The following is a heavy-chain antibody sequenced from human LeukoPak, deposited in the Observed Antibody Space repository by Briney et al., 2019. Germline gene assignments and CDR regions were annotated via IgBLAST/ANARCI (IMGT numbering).Heavy chain of an antibody. CDR3: ARDEGYSYGRNWFDP. J-gene: IGHJ5*02. D-gene: IGHD5-18*01. CDR1: GASISIYY. CDR2: IYTSGST. V-gene: IGHV4-4*07. Sequence: PSETLSLTCTVSGASISIYYWSWLRQPAGKGREWIGRIYTSGSTSYNPSPKSRVTMSVDTSKNQFSLKLSSVTAADTAVYYCARDEGYSYGRNWFDPWGQGNLVTVSS.